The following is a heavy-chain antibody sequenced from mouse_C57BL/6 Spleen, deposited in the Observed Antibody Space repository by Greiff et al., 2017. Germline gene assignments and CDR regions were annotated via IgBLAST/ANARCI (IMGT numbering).Heavy chain of an antibody. CDR3: ASYDYPYAMDY. CDR1: GYTFTSYW. Sequence: QVQLQQPGAELVKPGASVKLSCKASGYTFTSYWMQWVKQRPGQGLEWIGEIDPSDSYINYNQKFKGKATLTVDTSSSTAYMQLSSLTSEDSAVYYCASYDYPYAMDYWGQGTSVTVSS. V-gene: IGHV1-50*01. J-gene: IGHJ4*01. CDR2: IDPSDSYI. D-gene: IGHD2-4*01.